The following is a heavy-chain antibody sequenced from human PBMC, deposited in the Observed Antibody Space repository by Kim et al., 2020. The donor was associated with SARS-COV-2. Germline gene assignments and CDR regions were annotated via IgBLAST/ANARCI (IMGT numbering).Heavy chain of an antibody. J-gene: IGHJ4*02. CDR3: VKDSIYGSSSYYFDY. D-gene: IGHD6-13*01. CDR2: INTNGGST. Sequence: GGSLRLSCSASGFTFRTYSMHWVRQAPGKGLEYVSTINTNGGSTYYADSVRGRFTISRDNSEYTLYLQMSSLRAEDTAVYYCVKDSIYGSSSYYFDYWGQGTLVTVSS. V-gene: IGHV3-64D*09. CDR1: GFTFRTYS.